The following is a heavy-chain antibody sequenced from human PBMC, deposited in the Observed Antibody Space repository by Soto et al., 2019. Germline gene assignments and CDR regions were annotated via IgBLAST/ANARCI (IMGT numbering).Heavy chain of an antibody. D-gene: IGHD5-18*01. Sequence: SETLSLTCAVYGGSFSGYYWSWIRQPPGKGLEWIGEINHSGSTNYNPSLKSRVTISVDTSKNQFSLKLSSVTAADTAVYYCARGPHRDGYSGTSGTRRFDYWGQGTLVTVSS. CDR2: INHSGST. V-gene: IGHV4-34*01. CDR3: ARGPHRDGYSGTSGTRRFDY. CDR1: GGSFSGYY. J-gene: IGHJ4*02.